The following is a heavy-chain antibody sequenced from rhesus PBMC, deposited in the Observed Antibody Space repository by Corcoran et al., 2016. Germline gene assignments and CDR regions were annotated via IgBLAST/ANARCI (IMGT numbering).Heavy chain of an antibody. Sequence: QVQLQESGPGLVKPSEHLLLPRVASAGSIRTCYYWYWIAQPPGKGLEWIGNIYGSSGSTYYNPSLKSPVPISKDTSKTQFSLKLSSVTAADTAVYYCAKVRQRLGGFDYWGQGVLVTVSS. D-gene: IGHD6-31*01. V-gene: IGHV4S7*01. CDR3: AKVRQRLGGFDY. CDR2: IYGSSGST. J-gene: IGHJ4*01. CDR1: AGSIRTCYY.